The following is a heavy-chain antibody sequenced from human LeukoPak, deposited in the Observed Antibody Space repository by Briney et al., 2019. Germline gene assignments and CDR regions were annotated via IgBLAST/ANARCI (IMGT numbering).Heavy chain of an antibody. V-gene: IGHV3-33*01. CDR1: GFVFSTYG. Sequence: GGSPRLSCAASGFVFSTYGMHWVRQAPGKGLEWVAVIWYDGSNKYYADSVKGRFTISRDNSKNTLYLQMNSLRAEDTAVYYCARTPDYWGQGTLVTVSS. CDR3: ARTPDY. CDR2: IWYDGSNK. J-gene: IGHJ4*02.